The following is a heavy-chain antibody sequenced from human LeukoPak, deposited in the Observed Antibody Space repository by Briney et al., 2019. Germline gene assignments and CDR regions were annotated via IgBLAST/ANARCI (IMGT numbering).Heavy chain of an antibody. D-gene: IGHD3-10*01. V-gene: IGHV4-30-2*01. CDR2: IYHSGST. CDR1: GGSISSGGYS. CDR3: ARKFGEADY. Sequence: PSETLSLTCAVSGGSISSGGYSWSWIRQPPGKGLEWIGYIYHSGSTYYNPSLKSRVTISVDTSKNQFSLKLSSVTAADTAVYYCARKFGEADYWGQGTLVTVSS. J-gene: IGHJ4*02.